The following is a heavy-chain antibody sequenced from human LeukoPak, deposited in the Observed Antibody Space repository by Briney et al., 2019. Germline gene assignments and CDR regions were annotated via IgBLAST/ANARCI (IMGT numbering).Heavy chain of an antibody. D-gene: IGHD2-8*02. CDR1: GGTFSDYA. CDR2: IIPMFGP. V-gene: IGHV1-69*13. J-gene: IGHJ5*01. CDR3: ARDTERFTS. Sequence: SVKVSCKASGGTFSDYAISWVRQAPGQGLEWMGGIIPMFGPNYAQKFQDRVTITADESTNTAYMELSSLRSEDTALYYCARDTERFTSWGQGTLVTVSS.